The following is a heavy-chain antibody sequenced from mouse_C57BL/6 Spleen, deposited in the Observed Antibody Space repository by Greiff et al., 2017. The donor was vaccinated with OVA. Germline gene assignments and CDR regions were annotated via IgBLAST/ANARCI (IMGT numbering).Heavy chain of an antibody. Sequence: QVQLQQPGAELVRPGSSVKLSCKASGYTFTSYWMHWVKQRPIQGLEWIGNIYPSDSETHYNQKFKDKATLTVDKSSSTAYMQLSSLTSEDSAVYYCASRSDDGDYAMDYWGQGTSVTVSS. V-gene: IGHV1-52*01. CDR1: GYTFTSYW. CDR3: ASRSDDGDYAMDY. D-gene: IGHD3-2*02. CDR2: IYPSDSET. J-gene: IGHJ4*01.